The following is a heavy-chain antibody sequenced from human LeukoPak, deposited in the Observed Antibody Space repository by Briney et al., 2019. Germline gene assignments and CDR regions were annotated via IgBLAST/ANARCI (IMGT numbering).Heavy chain of an antibody. CDR2: SKSKANNYAT. CDR3: TRRGDGDDGDY. V-gene: IGHV3-73*01. J-gene: IGHJ4*02. D-gene: IGHD4-17*01. Sequence: PGGSLRLSCAASGFTVSGSAMHWVRQASAKGREWVGRSKSKANNYATAYAASVKGRFTISRDDSENTASLQMTSLKTEDTAVYYCTRRGDGDDGDYWGQGTLVTVSS. CDR1: GFTVSGSA.